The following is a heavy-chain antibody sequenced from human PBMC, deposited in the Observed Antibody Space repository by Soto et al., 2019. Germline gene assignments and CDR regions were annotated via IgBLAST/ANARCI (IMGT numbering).Heavy chain of an antibody. CDR3: AKDAIANDGIWLMDS. V-gene: IGHV3-23*01. CDR2: LLRPGRST. CDR1: GFMFSDYA. D-gene: IGHD3-16*01. Sequence: GGSLRLSCAASGFMFSDYAMTWSRQAPGKELEWVSGLLRPGRSTYYADSVKGRFTISGDTSANTVYLQMDSLRAEDTAVYYCAKDAIANDGIWLMDSWGQGTVVTVSS. J-gene: IGHJ5*02.